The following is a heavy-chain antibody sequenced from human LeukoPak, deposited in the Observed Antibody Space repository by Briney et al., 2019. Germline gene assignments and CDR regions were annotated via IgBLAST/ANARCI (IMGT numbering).Heavy chain of an antibody. J-gene: IGHJ4*02. D-gene: IGHD3-16*02. CDR2: ISAYNGNT. CDR3: ARVREFGGVIVPFDY. CDR1: GYTFTSYG. V-gene: IGHV1-18*01. Sequence: ASVKVSCKASGYTFTSYGISWVRQAPGQGLEWMGWISAYNGNTNYAQKLQGRVTMTTDTSTSTAYMELRSLRSDDTAVYYCARVREFGGVIVPFDYWGQGTLVTVSS.